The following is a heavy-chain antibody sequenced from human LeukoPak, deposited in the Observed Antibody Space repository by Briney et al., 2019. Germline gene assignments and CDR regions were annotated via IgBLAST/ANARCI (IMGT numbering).Heavy chain of an antibody. D-gene: IGHD3-22*01. J-gene: IGHJ4*02. CDR1: VGSTSSYY. Sequence: SESLSLTCTLSVGSTSSYYWSSIRAPPQRGVEGVGYIYYIVGTNYNPSLKSRVTISVDTSKNQFSLKRSSVTAADTAVYYCARAATYYYDSSGYYPPREVDYWGQGTLVTVSS. CDR3: ARAATYYYDSSGYYPPREVDY. CDR2: IYYIVGT. V-gene: IGHV4-59*01.